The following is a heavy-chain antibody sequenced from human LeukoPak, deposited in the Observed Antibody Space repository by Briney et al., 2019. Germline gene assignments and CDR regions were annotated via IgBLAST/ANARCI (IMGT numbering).Heavy chain of an antibody. D-gene: IGHD2-21*01. CDR2: ISGSGGST. CDR3: ATRAVGVNGMDV. J-gene: IGHJ6*02. Sequence: GGSLRLSCAASGFTFSSYTMSWVRQAPGKGLEWVSAISGSGGSTYYADSVKGRFTISRDNSKNTLYLQMNSLRAEDTAVYYCATRAVGVNGMDVWGQGTTVIVSS. V-gene: IGHV3-23*01. CDR1: GFTFSSYT.